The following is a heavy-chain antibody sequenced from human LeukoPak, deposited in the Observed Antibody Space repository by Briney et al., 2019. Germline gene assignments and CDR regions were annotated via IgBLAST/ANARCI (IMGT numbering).Heavy chain of an antibody. Sequence: SETLSLTCSVSGGSISSHTWWNWARQPPGKGLEWVGEIYHSGSTNYNPSLKSRVSLAVDKPKNQFSLNLSSVTAADTAVYYCAGNSGWYTDYRGQGTLVIVSS. CDR1: GGSISSHTW. CDR3: AGNSGWYTDY. CDR2: IYHSGST. D-gene: IGHD6-19*01. V-gene: IGHV4-4*02. J-gene: IGHJ4*02.